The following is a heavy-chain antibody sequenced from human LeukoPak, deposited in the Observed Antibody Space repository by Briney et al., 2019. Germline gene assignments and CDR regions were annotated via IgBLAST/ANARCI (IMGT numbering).Heavy chain of an antibody. CDR3: ARENCGGDCYHGREAFDI. J-gene: IGHJ3*02. CDR2: IKQDGSEK. D-gene: IGHD2-21*02. CDR1: GFTFSDYA. V-gene: IGHV3-7*01. Sequence: PGGSLRLSCAASGFTFSDYAMSWVRQAPEKGLEWVANIKQDGSEKYYVDSVKGRFTISRDNAKNSLYLQMNSLRAEDTAVYYCARENCGGDCYHGREAFDIWGQGTMVTVSS.